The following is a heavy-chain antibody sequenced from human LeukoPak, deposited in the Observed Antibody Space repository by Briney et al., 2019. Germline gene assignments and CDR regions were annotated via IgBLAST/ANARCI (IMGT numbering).Heavy chain of an antibody. J-gene: IGHJ4*02. D-gene: IGHD5-24*01. CDR1: GGSISSGDYY. V-gene: IGHV4-61*08. CDR3: ARADGYGHFDY. CDR2: IYYSGST. Sequence: SETLSLTCTVSGGSISSGDYYWSWIRQPPGKGLEWIGYIYYSGSTNYNPSLKSRVTISVDTSKNQFSLKLSSVTAADTAVYYCARADGYGHFDYWGQGTLVTVSS.